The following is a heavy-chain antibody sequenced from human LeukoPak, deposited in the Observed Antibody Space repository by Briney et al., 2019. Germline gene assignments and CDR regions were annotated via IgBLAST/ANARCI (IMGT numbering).Heavy chain of an antibody. Sequence: SETLSLTCTVSGGSISSYYWSWIRQPPGKGLDWIGYIYHSGSTNYNPSLKSRVTISVDTSKTQISLKLRAVTAADTAVYYCARSRVWSDYWGYFDYWGQGTLVTVSS. CDR1: GGSISSYY. CDR3: ARSRVWSDYWGYFDY. J-gene: IGHJ4*02. D-gene: IGHD3-3*01. CDR2: IYHSGST. V-gene: IGHV4-59*01.